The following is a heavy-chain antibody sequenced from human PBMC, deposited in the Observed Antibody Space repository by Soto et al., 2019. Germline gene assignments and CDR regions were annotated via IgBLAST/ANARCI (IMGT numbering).Heavy chain of an antibody. D-gene: IGHD5-12*01. CDR2: IYWDDDK. CDR1: GFSLSTSGVG. CDR3: AHVYGGYDNIDY. Sequence: QITLKESGPTLVKPTQTLTLTCTFSGFSLSTSGVGVGWIRQPPGKALEWLALIYWDDDKRYSPSLKSRLTITKDTSKNQVVLTLTNMDPVDTATYYCAHVYGGYDNIDYWGQGTLVTVSS. J-gene: IGHJ4*02. V-gene: IGHV2-5*02.